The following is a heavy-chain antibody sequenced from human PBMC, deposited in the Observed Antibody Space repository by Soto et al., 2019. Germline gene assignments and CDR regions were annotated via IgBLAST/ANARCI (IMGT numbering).Heavy chain of an antibody. CDR2: IYYSGTT. D-gene: IGHD2-15*01. Sequence: PSETLSLTCAVSGYSISSSNWWGWIRQPPGKGLEWIGYIYYSGTTYYNPSLKSRVTMSVDTSKNQFSLKLNSVTAADTAVYYCARGRIIGPWGRGALVTVSS. J-gene: IGHJ5*02. V-gene: IGHV4-28*03. CDR3: ARGRIIGP. CDR1: GYSISSSNW.